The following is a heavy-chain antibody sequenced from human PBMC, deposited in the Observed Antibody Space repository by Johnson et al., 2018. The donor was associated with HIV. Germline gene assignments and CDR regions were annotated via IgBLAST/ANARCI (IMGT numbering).Heavy chain of an antibody. V-gene: IGHV3-20*04. CDR2: INWTGGST. D-gene: IGHD6-13*01. CDR3: ARDLDIVAAGTHAFDI. CDR1: GFTSDDYG. Sequence: VQLVESGGGVVRPGGSLRLSCAASGFTSDDYGMSWVRQAPGKGLEWVSGINWTGGSTGYADSVKGRFTISRDNAKNSLYLQMNSLRAEDTALYYCARDLDIVAAGTHAFDIWGQGTMVTVSS. J-gene: IGHJ3*02.